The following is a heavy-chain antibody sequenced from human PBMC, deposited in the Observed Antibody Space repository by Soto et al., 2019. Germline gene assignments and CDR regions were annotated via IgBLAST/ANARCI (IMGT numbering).Heavy chain of an antibody. Sequence: PGGSLRLSCAASGFTFSSYWMSWVRQAPGKGLEWVANIKQDGSEKYYVDSVKGRFTISRDNAKNSLYLQMNSLRAEDTAVYYCARDARYSSGWYYFDYWGQGTLVTVSS. D-gene: IGHD6-19*01. CDR1: GFTFSSYW. CDR3: ARDARYSSGWYYFDY. V-gene: IGHV3-7*01. CDR2: IKQDGSEK. J-gene: IGHJ4*02.